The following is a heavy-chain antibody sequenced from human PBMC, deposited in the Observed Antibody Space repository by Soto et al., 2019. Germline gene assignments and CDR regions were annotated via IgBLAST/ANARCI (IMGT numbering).Heavy chain of an antibody. CDR2: IDPSDSYT. D-gene: IGHD3-22*01. J-gene: IGHJ4*02. CDR1: GYSFTSYW. V-gene: IGHV5-10-1*01. CDR3: ASTQNYYYDSSGYHDY. Sequence: PGESLKISCKGSGYSFTSYWISWVRQMPGKGLEWMGRIDPSDSYTNYSPSFQGHVTISADKSISTAYLQWSSLKASDTAMYYCASTQNYYYDSSGYHDYWGQGTLVTVSS.